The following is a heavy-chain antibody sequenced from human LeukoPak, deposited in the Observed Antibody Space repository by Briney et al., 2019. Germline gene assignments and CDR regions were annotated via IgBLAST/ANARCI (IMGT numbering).Heavy chain of an antibody. J-gene: IGHJ6*02. CDR3: ARDRSYYGSGSWPYGMDV. CDR1: GGSISSYY. V-gene: IGHV4-59*01. CDR2: IYYSGST. Sequence: SETLSLTCTVSGGSISSYYWSWIRQPPGKGLGWIGYIYYSGSTNYNPSLKSRVTISVDTSKNQFSLKLSSVTAADTAVYYCARDRSYYGSGSWPYGMDVWGQGTTVTVSS. D-gene: IGHD3-10*01.